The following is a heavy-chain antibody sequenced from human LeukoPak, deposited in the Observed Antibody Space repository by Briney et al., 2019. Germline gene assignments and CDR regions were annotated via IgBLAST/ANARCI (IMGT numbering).Heavy chain of an antibody. J-gene: IGHJ4*02. CDR3: ARERGYYDSSGYYDGGFDY. CDR2: ISYDGSNK. D-gene: IGHD3-22*01. V-gene: IGHV3-30*04. CDR1: GFTFSSYA. Sequence: PGRSLRLSCAASGFTFSSYAMHWVRQAPGKGLEGVAVISYDGSNKYYADSVKGRFTISRDNSKTTLYLQMNSLRAEDTAVYYCARERGYYDSSGYYDGGFDYWGQGTLVTVSS.